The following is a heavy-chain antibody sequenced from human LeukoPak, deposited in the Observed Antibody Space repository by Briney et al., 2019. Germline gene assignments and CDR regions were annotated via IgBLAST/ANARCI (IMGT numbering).Heavy chain of an antibody. Sequence: ASVKVSCKASGYTFTSYGISWVRQAPGQGLEWMGWISAYNGNTNYAQKLQGRVTMTTDTSTSTAYMELRSLRSDDTAVYYCARDLFLCSITSCYHPFDYGGQEPLVTLSS. CDR2: ISAYNGNT. CDR1: GYTFTSYG. D-gene: IGHD2-2*01. J-gene: IGHJ4*02. V-gene: IGHV1-18*04. CDR3: ARDLFLCSITSCYHPFDY.